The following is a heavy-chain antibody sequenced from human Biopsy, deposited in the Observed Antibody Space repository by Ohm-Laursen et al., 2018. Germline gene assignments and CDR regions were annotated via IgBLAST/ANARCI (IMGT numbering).Heavy chain of an antibody. Sequence: SSASVSCKSSGGAFTNYAINWVRQAPGHGLEWKGGIITVSETAGYAERFQGRVTITADVTTTTAYMDLSGLRSEDTAVYYCVAYPSSGFFENNDDFAMDVWGQGTTVSVSS. D-gene: IGHD6-19*01. CDR2: IITVSETA. CDR1: GGAFTNYA. CDR3: VAYPSSGFFENNDDFAMDV. J-gene: IGHJ6*02. V-gene: IGHV1-69*01.